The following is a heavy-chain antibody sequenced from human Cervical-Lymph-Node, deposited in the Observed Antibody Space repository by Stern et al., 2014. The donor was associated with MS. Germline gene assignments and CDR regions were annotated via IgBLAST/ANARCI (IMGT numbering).Heavy chain of an antibody. D-gene: IGHD6-13*01. J-gene: IGHJ4*02. V-gene: IGHV3-33*01. Sequence: QVQLVQSGGGVVQPGRSLRLSCAASGFSFSRYAMHWVRQAPGKGLEWVALIWYDGSNPYYADSVTGQFTIARDNFKTTLYLQMNSLRAEDTAVYYCASAYSGSHYYFDYWGQGTLVTVSS. CDR2: IWYDGSNP. CDR3: ASAYSGSHYYFDY. CDR1: GFSFSRYA.